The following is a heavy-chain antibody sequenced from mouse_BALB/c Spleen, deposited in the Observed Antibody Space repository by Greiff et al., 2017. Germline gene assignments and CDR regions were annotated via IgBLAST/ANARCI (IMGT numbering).Heavy chain of an antibody. CDR3: ARDIDWFAY. CDR2: IWAGGST. J-gene: IGHJ3*01. V-gene: IGHV2-9*02. Sequence: QVQLKESGPGLVAPSQSLSITCTVSGFSLTSYGVHWVRQPPGKGLEWLGVIWAGGSTNYNSALMSRLSISKDNSKSQVFLKMNSLQTDDTAMYYCARDIDWFAYWGQGTLVTVSA. CDR1: GFSLTSYG.